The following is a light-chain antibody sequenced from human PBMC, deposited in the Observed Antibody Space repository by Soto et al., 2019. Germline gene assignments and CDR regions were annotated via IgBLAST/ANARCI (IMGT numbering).Light chain of an antibody. J-gene: IGKJ4*01. Sequence: DIQRTQSPSTLSASVGDRGTMTLLASQYISDFLNWYQQKPGKAPKLLIYAASSLQSGVPSRFSGSGSGTDFTLTISSLQPEDFATYYCQQSYSTPFTFGGGTKVDIK. CDR3: QQSYSTPFT. V-gene: IGKV1-39*01. CDR1: QYISDF. CDR2: AAS.